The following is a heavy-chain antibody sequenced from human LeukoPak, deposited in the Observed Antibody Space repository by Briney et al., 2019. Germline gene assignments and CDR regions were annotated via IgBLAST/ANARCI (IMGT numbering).Heavy chain of an antibody. D-gene: IGHD3-10*02. CDR3: ATYSRLNAREFQC. J-gene: IGHJ1*01. CDR2: INSDGSST. Sequence: GGSLRLSCAASGFTFSSYWMHWVRQAPGKGLVWVSRINSDGSSTSYADSVKGRFTISRDNAKNSLYLQMNSLRAEDTAIYYCATYSRLNAREFQCWGQGTVVTVSS. CDR1: GFTFSSYW. V-gene: IGHV3-74*01.